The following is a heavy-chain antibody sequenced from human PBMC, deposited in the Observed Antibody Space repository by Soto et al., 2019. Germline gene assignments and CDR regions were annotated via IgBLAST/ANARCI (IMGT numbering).Heavy chain of an antibody. CDR2: IYHSGST. CDR1: GGSISSGGYS. V-gene: IGHV4-30-2*01. CDR3: ARGQVVAAQH. Sequence: QLQLQESGSGLVKPSQTLSLTCAVSGGSISSGGYSWSWIRQPPGKGLEWIGYIYHSGSTYYNPSLKSRVTQAVDKAKNQYSLKLSSVTAADTAVYYCARGQVVAAQHWGQGTLVTVSS. J-gene: IGHJ4*02. D-gene: IGHD2-15*01.